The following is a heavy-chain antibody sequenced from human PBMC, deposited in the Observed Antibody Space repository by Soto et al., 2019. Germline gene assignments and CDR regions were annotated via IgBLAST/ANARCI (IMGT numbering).Heavy chain of an antibody. CDR1: GFTFSSCT. D-gene: IGHD6-19*01. CDR2: VRRSGA. V-gene: IGHV3-23*01. Sequence: EVQLLESGGGLVQPGGSLRLSCVTSGFTFSSCTMNWVRQAPGQGLEWVSSVRRSGAYYADSVKGRFTISRDNSRSTLYLRMDGLRAEDTAVYYCAKVLTDDNGWYHFDSWGQGTLVTVSS. CDR3: AKVLTDDNGWYHFDS. J-gene: IGHJ4*02.